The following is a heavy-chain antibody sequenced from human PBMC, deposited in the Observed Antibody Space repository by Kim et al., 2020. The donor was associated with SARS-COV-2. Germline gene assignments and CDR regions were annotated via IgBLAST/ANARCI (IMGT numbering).Heavy chain of an antibody. Sequence: SETLSLTCTVSGGSISSYYWSWIRQPPGKGLEWIGYIYYSGSTNYNPSLKSRVTISVDTSKNQFSLKLSSVTAADTAVYYCARGGPVAGIDHWGQGTLVTVSS. CDR2: IYYSGST. CDR1: GGSISSYY. V-gene: IGHV4-59*01. D-gene: IGHD6-19*01. J-gene: IGHJ4*02. CDR3: ARGGPVAGIDH.